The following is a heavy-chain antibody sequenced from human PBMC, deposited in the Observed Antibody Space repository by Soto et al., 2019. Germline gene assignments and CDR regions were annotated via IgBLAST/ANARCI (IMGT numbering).Heavy chain of an antibody. Sequence: PSETLSLTCAVSGGSISSSNWWSWVRQPPGKGLEWIGEIYHSGSTNYNPSLKSRVTISVDKSKNQFSLKLSSVTAADTAVYYCARTYYDFWSGPPIDYWGQGTLVTVSS. CDR2: IYHSGST. V-gene: IGHV4-4*02. CDR1: GGSISSSNW. J-gene: IGHJ4*02. CDR3: ARTYYDFWSGPPIDY. D-gene: IGHD3-3*01.